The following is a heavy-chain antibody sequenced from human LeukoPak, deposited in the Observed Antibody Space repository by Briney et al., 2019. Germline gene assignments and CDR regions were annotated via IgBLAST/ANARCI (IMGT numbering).Heavy chain of an antibody. CDR3: AGVSFRGGWYRDY. D-gene: IGHD6-19*01. CDR1: GYTDY. Sequence: GGSLTLSCAASGYTDYMTWVRQAPGKGLEWVAVIYSGGSTYYAASGKGRVSVSRNNSQKTLYLQVNSLRAEDTAVYYCAGVSFRGGWYRDYWGQVILVTVSS. V-gene: IGHV3-53*01. J-gene: IGHJ4*02. CDR2: IYSGGST.